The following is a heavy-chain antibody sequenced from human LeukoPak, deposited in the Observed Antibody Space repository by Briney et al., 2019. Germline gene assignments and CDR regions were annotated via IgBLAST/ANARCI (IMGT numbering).Heavy chain of an antibody. J-gene: IGHJ5*02. V-gene: IGHV1-2*02. D-gene: IGHD6-13*01. CDR1: GYTSTVYD. CDR3: ARSGQQLILHRAVRLTKPVWIDP. CDR2: INPNSGGT. Sequence: ASVQFSSKASGYTSTVYDMHSVRQAPGQGHEWMGWINPNSGGTNDAQKFRGRDTINRATSISTAYMELSRLRSADTVEYCCARSGQQLILHRAVRLTKPVWIDPWGQGTLVTVSS.